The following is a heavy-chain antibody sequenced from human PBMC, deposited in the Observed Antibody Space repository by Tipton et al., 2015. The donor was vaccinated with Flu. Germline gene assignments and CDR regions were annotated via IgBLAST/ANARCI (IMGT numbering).Heavy chain of an antibody. V-gene: IGHV4-59*12. Sequence: TLSLTCTVSGGSLSNYHWSWIRQPPGKRPEWIGYFYPGGSVTYNPSLKNRVTISVDTSKNQFSLNVRSVTAADTAVYYCARDRYETSGYYGDYYFDYWGQGILVTVSS. D-gene: IGHD3-22*01. J-gene: IGHJ4*02. CDR2: FYPGGSV. CDR1: GGSLSNYH. CDR3: ARDRYETSGYYGDYYFDY.